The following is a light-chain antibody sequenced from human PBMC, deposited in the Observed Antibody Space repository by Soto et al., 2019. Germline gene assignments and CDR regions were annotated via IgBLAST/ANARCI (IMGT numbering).Light chain of an antibody. V-gene: IGLV1-40*01. CDR3: QSYDSSLSGSNV. CDR1: SSNIGAGYD. CDR2: GNS. J-gene: IGLJ1*01. Sequence: QSVLTQPPSVSGAPGQRVTISCTGSSSNIGAGYDVHWYQQLPGTAPKLLIYGNSNRPSGVPDRFSGSKSGTSASLAITGLQAEAAADYYCQSYDSSLSGSNVFGTGTKLTVL.